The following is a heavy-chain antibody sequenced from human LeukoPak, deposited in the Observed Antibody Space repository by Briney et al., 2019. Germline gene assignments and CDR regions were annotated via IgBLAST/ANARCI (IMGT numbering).Heavy chain of an antibody. D-gene: IGHD2-2*01. V-gene: IGHV3-23*01. CDR3: ARDKGVVVPAASDY. CDR1: GFTFSSYA. J-gene: IGHJ4*02. Sequence: GGSLRLSCAASGFTFSSYAMSWVRQAPGKGLEWVSAVSGSGGSTYYADSVKGRFTISRDSSTNTLYLQMNSLRAEDTAVYYCARDKGVVVPAASDYWGQGTLVTVSS. CDR2: VSGSGGST.